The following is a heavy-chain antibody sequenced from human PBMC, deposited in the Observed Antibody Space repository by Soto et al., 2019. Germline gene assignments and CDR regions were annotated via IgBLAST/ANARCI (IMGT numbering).Heavy chain of an antibody. CDR1: VFTFSSYD. CDR2: IGTAGDP. V-gene: IGHV3-13*05. Sequence: GGSLSLSCAASVFTFSSYDMHWFRQATGKGLEWVSAIGTAGDPYYPGSVKGRFTISRENAKNSLYLQMNSLRAGDTAVYYCARGATGTQGLSGMDVWGQGTTVTVSS. J-gene: IGHJ6*02. CDR3: ARGATGTQGLSGMDV. D-gene: IGHD1-1*01.